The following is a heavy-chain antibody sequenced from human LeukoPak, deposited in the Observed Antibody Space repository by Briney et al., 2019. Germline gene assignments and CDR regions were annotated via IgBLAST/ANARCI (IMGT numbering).Heavy chain of an antibody. Sequence: PGGSLRLSCAASGFTFSSYAMHWIRQAPGKGLEWVAVISYDGSNKYYADSVKGRFTISRDNAKNSLYLQMNSLRAEDTALYYCARDAASSGSYYWFDPWGQGTLVTVSS. CDR2: ISYDGSNK. CDR1: GFTFSSYA. D-gene: IGHD3-10*01. CDR3: ARDAASSGSYYWFDP. J-gene: IGHJ5*02. V-gene: IGHV3-30-3*01.